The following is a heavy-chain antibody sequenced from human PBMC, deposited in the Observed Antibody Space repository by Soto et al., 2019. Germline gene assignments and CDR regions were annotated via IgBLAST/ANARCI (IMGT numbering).Heavy chain of an antibody. CDR2: ISDSGGRT. D-gene: IGHD3-22*01. Sequence: GGSLRLSCAASGLTFSSNGMSWVRQAPGKGLEWVSGISDSGGRTYYADSVKGRFTISRDNSKNTLYLQMNGLRAEDTAVYYCAKDESRVVVPDNWFDSWGQGTLVTVSS. CDR3: AKDESRVVVPDNWFDS. V-gene: IGHV3-23*01. CDR1: GLTFSSNG. J-gene: IGHJ5*01.